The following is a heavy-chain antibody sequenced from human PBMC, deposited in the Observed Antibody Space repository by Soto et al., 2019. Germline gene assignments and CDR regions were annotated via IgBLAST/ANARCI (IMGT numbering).Heavy chain of an antibody. D-gene: IGHD3-16*01. CDR1: GFTFSSYA. Sequence: EVQLLESGGGLVQPGGSLRLSCAASGFTFSSYAMSWVRQAPGKGLEWVSAISGSGGSTYYADSVKGRFTISRDNSKNTLYLQMNSLRAEDTAVYYCVGGGYYYYYMDVWGKGTTVNVSS. CDR2: ISGSGGST. CDR3: VGGGYYYYYMDV. V-gene: IGHV3-23*01. J-gene: IGHJ6*03.